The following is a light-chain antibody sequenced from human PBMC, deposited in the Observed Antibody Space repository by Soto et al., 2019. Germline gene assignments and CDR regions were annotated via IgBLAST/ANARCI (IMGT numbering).Light chain of an antibody. Sequence: QSALTRPASVSGSPGQSITISCTGTSXDVGGYNYVSWYQQHPGKAPKLMIYEVSNRPSGVSNRFSGSKSGNTASLTISGLQAEDEADYYCSSYKSSSTSYVFGTGTKVTVL. J-gene: IGLJ1*01. CDR2: EVS. CDR1: SXDVGGYNY. V-gene: IGLV2-14*01. CDR3: SSYKSSSTSYV.